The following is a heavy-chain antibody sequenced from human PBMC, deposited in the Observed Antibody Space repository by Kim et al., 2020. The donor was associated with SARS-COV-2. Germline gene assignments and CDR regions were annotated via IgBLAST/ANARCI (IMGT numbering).Heavy chain of an antibody. V-gene: IGHV3-30*03. CDR2: ISYDGSNK. CDR3: ASAAATSY. Sequence: GGSLRLSCAASGFTFSNYGMHWVRQAPGKGLEWVAVISYDGSNKYYADSVKGRFTISRDNSKNTLYLQMNSLRAEDTAVYYCASAAATSYWGQRTLDTV. J-gene: IGHJ4*02. D-gene: IGHD6-25*01. CDR1: GFTFSNYG.